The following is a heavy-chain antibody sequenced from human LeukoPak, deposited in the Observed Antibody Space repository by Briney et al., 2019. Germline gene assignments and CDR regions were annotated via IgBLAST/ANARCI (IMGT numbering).Heavy chain of an antibody. CDR3: ASGGIAA. D-gene: IGHD6-13*01. Sequence: GGSLRLSCAASGFTFSSYSMNWVRQAPGKGLEWVSFITGSSNSTYCADSVKGRFTISRDNSKNTLYLQMNSLRAEDTAVYYCASGGIAAWGQGTLVTVSS. V-gene: IGHV3-23*01. CDR1: GFTFSSYS. J-gene: IGHJ5*02. CDR2: ITGSSNST.